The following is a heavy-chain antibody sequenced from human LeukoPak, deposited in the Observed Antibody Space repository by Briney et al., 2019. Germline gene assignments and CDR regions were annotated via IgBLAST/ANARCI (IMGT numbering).Heavy chain of an antibody. CDR2: IYYSGST. CDR1: GGSISSYY. Sequence: PSETLSLTCTVSGGSISSYYWSWIRQPPGKGLEWIGYIYYSGSTNYNPSLESRVTISVDTSKNQFSLKLSSVTAADTAVYYCASGEYSSAVDYWGQGTLVTVSS. CDR3: ASGEYSSAVDY. D-gene: IGHD6-6*01. V-gene: IGHV4-59*08. J-gene: IGHJ4*02.